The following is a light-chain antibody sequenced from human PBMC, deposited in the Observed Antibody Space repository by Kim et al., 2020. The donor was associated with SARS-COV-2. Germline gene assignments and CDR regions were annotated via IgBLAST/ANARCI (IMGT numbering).Light chain of an antibody. CDR3: AAWDDSLNGQV. Sequence: GQRVTITCSGSSSNVGVNYVYWYQHLQGAAPNLLIYNYDQRPSGVPERFSGSKSGTSASLAISGLQSEDEADYYCAAWDDSLNGQVFGTGTKVTVL. CDR2: NYD. J-gene: IGLJ1*01. V-gene: IGLV1-44*01. CDR1: SSNVGVNY.